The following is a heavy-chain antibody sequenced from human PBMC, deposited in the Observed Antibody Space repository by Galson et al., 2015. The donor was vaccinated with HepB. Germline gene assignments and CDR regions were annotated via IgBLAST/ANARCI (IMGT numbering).Heavy chain of an antibody. Sequence: SVKVSCKASGGTFSSYAISWVRQAPGQGLEWMGGIIPILGIANYAQKFQGRVTITADKSTSTAYMELSSLRSEDTAVYYCARGRPRGIFGVAIPPDYWGQGTLVTVSS. CDR3: ARGRPRGIFGVAIPPDY. D-gene: IGHD3-3*01. CDR1: GGTFSSYA. V-gene: IGHV1-69*10. J-gene: IGHJ4*02. CDR2: IIPILGIA.